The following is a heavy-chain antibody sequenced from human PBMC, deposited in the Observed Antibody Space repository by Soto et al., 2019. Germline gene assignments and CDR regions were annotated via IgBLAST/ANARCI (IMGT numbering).Heavy chain of an antibody. J-gene: IGHJ4*02. V-gene: IGHV3-23*01. CDR3: AKDRKFNYGSGSHFDY. CDR1: GFIFSNHW. CDR2: ISGSGGST. D-gene: IGHD3-10*01. Sequence: GGSLRLSCAASGFIFSNHWMSWVRQAPGKGLEWVSAISGSGGSTYYADSVKGRFTISRDNSKNTLYLQMNSLRAEDTAVYYCAKDRKFNYGSGSHFDYWGQGTLVTVSS.